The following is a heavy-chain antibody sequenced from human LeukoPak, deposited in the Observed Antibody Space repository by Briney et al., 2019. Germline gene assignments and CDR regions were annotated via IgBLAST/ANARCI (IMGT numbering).Heavy chain of an antibody. CDR2: FYYTGST. J-gene: IGHJ4*02. CDR3: ASGQFLVSNDY. CDR1: GGSVSGGSYY. D-gene: IGHD5/OR15-5a*01. Sequence: SETLSLTCTVSGGSVSGGSYYWNWIRQPPGKGLEWIGYFYYTGSTNYNPSLKSRVTISVDTSKNQFSLRLSSVTAADTAVYYCASGQFLVSNDYWGQGILVTVSS. V-gene: IGHV4-61*01.